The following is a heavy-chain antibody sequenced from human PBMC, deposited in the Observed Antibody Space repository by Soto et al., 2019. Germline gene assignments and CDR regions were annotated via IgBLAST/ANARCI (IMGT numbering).Heavy chain of an antibody. CDR2: ISSSSSYT. CDR3: ARDLRHCSSTSCQIYYYYYGMDV. Sequence: LRLSCAASGFTFSDYYMSWIRQAPGKGLEWVSYISSSSSYTNYADSVKGRFTISRDNAKNSLYLQMNSLRTEDTAVYYCARDLRHCSSTSCQIYYYYYGMDVWGQGTTVTVSS. D-gene: IGHD2-2*01. J-gene: IGHJ6*02. V-gene: IGHV3-11*06. CDR1: GFTFSDYY.